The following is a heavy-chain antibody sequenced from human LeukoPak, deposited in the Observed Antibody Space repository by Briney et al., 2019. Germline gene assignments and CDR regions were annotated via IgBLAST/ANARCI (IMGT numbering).Heavy chain of an antibody. CDR3: ARDRASGDAFDI. CDR2: INPYSGGT. V-gene: IGHV1-2*02. J-gene: IGHJ3*02. D-gene: IGHD3-10*01. CDR1: GYSFTDYY. Sequence: ASVKFSCKASGYSFTDYYMNWVRQAPGQGLEWMGWINPYSGGTNYAQKFQGRVTMTRDTSISTAYMELSRLRSDDTAVYYCARDRASGDAFDIWGQGTMVTVSS.